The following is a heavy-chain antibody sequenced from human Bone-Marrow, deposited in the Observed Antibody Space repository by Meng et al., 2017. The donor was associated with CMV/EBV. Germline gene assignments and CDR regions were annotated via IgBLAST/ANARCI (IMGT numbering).Heavy chain of an antibody. J-gene: IGHJ3*02. Sequence: GESLKISCAASGFTFMSYAMNWVRQAPGKGLEWVSSISSSSSYIYYADSVKGRFTISRDNAKNSLYLQMNSLRAEDTAVYYCARAARGAFDIWGQGTMVTVSS. CDR1: GFTFMSYA. V-gene: IGHV3-21*01. CDR3: ARAARGAFDI. CDR2: ISSSSSYI. D-gene: IGHD1-26*01.